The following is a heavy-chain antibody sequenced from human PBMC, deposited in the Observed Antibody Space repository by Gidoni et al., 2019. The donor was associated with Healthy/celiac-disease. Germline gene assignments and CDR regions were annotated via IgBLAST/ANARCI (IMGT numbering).Heavy chain of an antibody. CDR2: IPTSGST. Sequence: QLQLQESGPGLVKPSQTLALTCTASGGSISSGRDYWSWIRQPAGGGLEWIGIIPTSGSTNYSPSLKSSVTMSIDTSKNQFSLKLSSVTAADTAVYFCARGKDYYDSSGYFIDVTLTWGQGTLVTVSS. CDR1: GGSISSGRDY. V-gene: IGHV4-61*02. D-gene: IGHD3-22*01. J-gene: IGHJ5*02. CDR3: ARGKDYYDSSGYFIDVTLT.